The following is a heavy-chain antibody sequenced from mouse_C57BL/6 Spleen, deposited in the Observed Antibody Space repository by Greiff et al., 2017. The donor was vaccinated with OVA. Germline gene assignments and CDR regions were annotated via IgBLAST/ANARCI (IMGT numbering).Heavy chain of an antibody. Sequence: EVMLVESGGGLVQPGGSLSLSCAASGFTFTDYYMSWVRQPPGKALEWLGFIRNKANGYTTEYSASVTGRFTISRDNSQSLLYLQMNALRAEDSATYYCARYSDYDLWYHDYWGQGTTLTVSS. J-gene: IGHJ2*01. CDR2: IRNKANGYTT. CDR1: GFTFTDYY. V-gene: IGHV7-3*01. D-gene: IGHD2-4*01. CDR3: ARYSDYDLWYHDY.